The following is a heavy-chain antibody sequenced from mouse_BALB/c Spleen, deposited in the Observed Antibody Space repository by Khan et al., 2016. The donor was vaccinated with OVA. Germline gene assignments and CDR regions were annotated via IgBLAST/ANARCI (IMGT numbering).Heavy chain of an antibody. CDR2: IWGDGST. V-gene: IGHV2-3*01. CDR1: GFSLTTYG. D-gene: IGHD6-1*01. J-gene: IGHJ4*01. Sequence: QVQLKQSGPGLVAPSQSLSITCTVSGFSLTTYGVNWIRQPPGKGLEWLGVIWGDGSTNYHSALISRLSISKDNSKSQAFLKLNSLQTDDTATYYCAKWGDGATYTMDYWGQGTSVTVSS. CDR3: AKWGDGATYTMDY.